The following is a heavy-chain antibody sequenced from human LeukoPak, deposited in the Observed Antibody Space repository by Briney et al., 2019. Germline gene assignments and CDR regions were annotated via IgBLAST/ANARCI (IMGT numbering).Heavy chain of an antibody. Sequence: GRSLRLSCAASGFTFTTFGIHCVRQAPGKGLEWVAAISPHGDIEYYTDSVKGRFTISRDNSKNMIYLQMNSLRGEDSAVYYCAKINNNDDYWGQGNLVTVSS. CDR2: ISPHGDIE. V-gene: IGHV3-30*18. CDR1: GFTFTTFG. J-gene: IGHJ4*02. CDR3: AKINNNDDY. D-gene: IGHD1/OR15-1a*01.